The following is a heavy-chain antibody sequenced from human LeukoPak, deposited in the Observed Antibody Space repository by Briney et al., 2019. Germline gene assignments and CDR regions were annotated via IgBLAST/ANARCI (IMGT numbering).Heavy chain of an antibody. CDR3: ARFGRSSGWYLGDY. V-gene: IGHV4-34*01. CDR1: GGSFSGYY. CDR2: INHSGST. J-gene: IGHJ4*02. D-gene: IGHD6-19*01. Sequence: PSEALSLTCAVYGGSFSGYYWSWIRQPPGKGLKCIGEINHSGSTNYNPSLKSRVTISVDTSKNQFSLKLSSVTAADTAVYYCARFGRSSGWYLGDYWGQGTLITVSS.